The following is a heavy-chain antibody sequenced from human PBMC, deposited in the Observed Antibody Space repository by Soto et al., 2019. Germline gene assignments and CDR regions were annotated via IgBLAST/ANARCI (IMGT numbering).Heavy chain of an antibody. D-gene: IGHD4-17*01. CDR1: GYTFKSYQ. J-gene: IGHJ4*02. CDR2: INISNGHT. V-gene: IGHV1-3*04. CDR3: ARDTDLTLVTTLDY. Sequence: VASVKVSCKASGYTFKSYQIYWVRQAPGQRLECMGWINISNGHTEYSQNFQGRVTMTRDTSASTAYMELSSLRSEDTAVYYCARDTDLTLVTTLDYWGQGTPVTSPQ.